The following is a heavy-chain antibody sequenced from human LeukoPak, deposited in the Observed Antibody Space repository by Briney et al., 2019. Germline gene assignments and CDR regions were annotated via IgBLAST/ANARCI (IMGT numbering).Heavy chain of an antibody. Sequence: GGSLRLSCAASGFTVSSNYMSWVRQAPGKGLEWVSVIYSGGSTHYADSVKGRFTISRDNSKNTLYLQMNSLRAEDTAVYYCARVEGSSGYYQPWGQGTLVTVSS. CDR3: ARVEGSSGYYQP. CDR2: IYSGGST. D-gene: IGHD3-22*01. CDR1: GFTVSSNY. J-gene: IGHJ5*02. V-gene: IGHV3-53*01.